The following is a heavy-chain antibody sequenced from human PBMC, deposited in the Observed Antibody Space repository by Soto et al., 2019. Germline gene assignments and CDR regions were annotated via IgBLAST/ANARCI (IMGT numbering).Heavy chain of an antibody. D-gene: IGHD2-2*02. Sequence: EASVKVSCKASGYTFTSYGISWVRQAPGQGPEWMGWISAYNGNTNYAQKLQGRVTMTTDTSTSTAYMELRSLRSDDTAVYYCARDIVVVPAAINYYYYYGMDVWGQGTTVTVS. V-gene: IGHV1-18*04. CDR3: ARDIVVVPAAINYYYYYGMDV. CDR2: ISAYNGNT. J-gene: IGHJ6*02. CDR1: GYTFTSYG.